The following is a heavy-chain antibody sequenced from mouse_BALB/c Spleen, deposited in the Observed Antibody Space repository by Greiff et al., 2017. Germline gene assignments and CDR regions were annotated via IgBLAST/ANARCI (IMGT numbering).Heavy chain of an antibody. J-gene: IGHJ3*01. CDR3: AGMVKEAWFAY. CDR2: ISYSGST. CDR1: GYSITSDYA. Sequence: EVKLMESGPGLVKPSQSLSLTCTVTGYSITSDYAWNWIRQFPGNKLEWMGYISYSGSTSYNPSLKSRISITRDTSKNQFFLQLNSVTTEDTATYYCAGMVKEAWFAYWGQGTLVTVSA. D-gene: IGHD2-10*02. V-gene: IGHV3-2*02.